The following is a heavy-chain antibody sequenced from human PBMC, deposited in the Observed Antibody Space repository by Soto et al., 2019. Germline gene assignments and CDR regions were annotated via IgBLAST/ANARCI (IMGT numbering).Heavy chain of an antibody. CDR2: MNAKSGDT. J-gene: IGHJ6*04. D-gene: IGHD3-16*01. CDR1: GYTFSDFD. Sequence: QAHLEQSGAELKRPGASVKVSCKASGYTFSDFDINWLRQASGQGPEWMGWMNAKSGDTFFPQRFRGKFNMTRDTSLSTAYLEVGSLTSHDTAIYYCARGNPFNYAGFAVWGKGPTVAASS. V-gene: IGHV1-8*01. CDR3: ARGNPFNYAGFAV.